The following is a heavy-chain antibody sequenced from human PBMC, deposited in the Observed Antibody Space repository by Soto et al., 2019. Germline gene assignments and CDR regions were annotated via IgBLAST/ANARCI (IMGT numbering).Heavy chain of an antibody. Sequence: PGGSLRLSCEVSGFSLSGYGMHRVRQAPGKGLEWVAVIWYHGTTKNYADSVKGRFTISRDSSKNTVYLQMDSLKVEDTAVYYCARRSSGSWYSYFDYWGQGALVTVSS. D-gene: IGHD6-13*01. CDR2: IWYHGTTK. J-gene: IGHJ4*02. CDR3: ARRSSGSWYSYFDY. CDR1: GFSLSGYG. V-gene: IGHV3-33*01.